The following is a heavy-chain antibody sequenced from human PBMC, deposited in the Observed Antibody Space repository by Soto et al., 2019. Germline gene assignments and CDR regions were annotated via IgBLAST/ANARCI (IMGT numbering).Heavy chain of an antibody. CDR1: GFTFSSYW. D-gene: IGHD3-3*01. J-gene: IGHJ3*02. CDR3: ARDRRITIFGVVIGLDAFDI. CDR2: IKQDGSEK. Sequence: PGGSLRLSCAASGFTFSSYWMSWVRQAPGKGLEWVANIKQDGSEKYYVDSVKGRFTISRDNAKNSLYLQMNSLRAEDTAVYYCARDRRITIFGVVIGLDAFDIWGQGTMVTVSS. V-gene: IGHV3-7*01.